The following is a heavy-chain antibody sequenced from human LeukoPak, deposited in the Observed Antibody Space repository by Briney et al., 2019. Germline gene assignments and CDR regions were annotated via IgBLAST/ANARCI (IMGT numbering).Heavy chain of an antibody. CDR3: TTSYYDSSGYFDY. CDR1: GFTFGDYA. D-gene: IGHD3-22*01. Sequence: PGGSLRLSCTASGFTFGDYAMSWFRQAPGKGLEWVGFIRSKVYGGTTEYAASVKGRFTISRDDSKNTLYLQMNSLKTEDTAVYYCTTSYYDSSGYFDYWGQGTLVTVSS. CDR2: IRSKVYGGTT. V-gene: IGHV3-49*03. J-gene: IGHJ4*02.